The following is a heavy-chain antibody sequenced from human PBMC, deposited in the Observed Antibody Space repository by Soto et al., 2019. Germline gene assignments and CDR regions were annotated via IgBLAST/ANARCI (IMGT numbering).Heavy chain of an antibody. CDR2: IVVGSGNT. CDR3: ASEAIAAAAVYGMDV. D-gene: IGHD6-13*01. CDR1: GFTFTSSA. J-gene: IGHJ6*02. V-gene: IGHV1-58*01. Sequence: SVKVSCKASGFTFTSSAVQWVRQARGQRLEWIGWIVVGSGNTNYAQKFQERVTITRDMSTSTAYMELSSLRSEDTAVYYCASEAIAAAAVYGMDVWGQGTTVTVSS.